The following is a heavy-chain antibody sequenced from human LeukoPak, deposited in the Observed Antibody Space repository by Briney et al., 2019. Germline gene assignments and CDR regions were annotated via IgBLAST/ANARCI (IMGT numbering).Heavy chain of an antibody. J-gene: IGHJ6*03. CDR1: GFTFSTYG. Sequence: GGSLRLSCAASGFTFSTYGINWVRQAPGKGLELVSAISGSGGSTYYADSVTGRFTISRDNSKNTLWLQMNSLKGEDTAVYYCAKTWRGRGYYGYGPSEYFYYMDVWGKGTTVTISS. D-gene: IGHD3-10*01. V-gene: IGHV3-23*01. CDR3: AKTWRGRGYYGYGPSEYFYYMDV. CDR2: ISGSGGST.